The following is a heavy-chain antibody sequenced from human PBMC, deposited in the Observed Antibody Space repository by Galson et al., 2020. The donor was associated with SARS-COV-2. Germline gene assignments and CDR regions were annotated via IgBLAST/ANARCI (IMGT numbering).Heavy chain of an antibody. CDR2: IYYSGST. CDR3: ARDRGDYCSGGSCYPTGFDP. V-gene: IGHV4-31*03. Sequence: SETLSLTCTVSGGSISSGGYYWSWIRQHPGKGLEWIGYIYYSGSTYYNPSLKSRVTISVDTSKNQFSLKLSSVTAADTAVYYCARDRGDYCSGGSCYPTGFDPWGQGTLVTVSS. D-gene: IGHD2-15*01. CDR1: GGSISSGGYY. J-gene: IGHJ5*02.